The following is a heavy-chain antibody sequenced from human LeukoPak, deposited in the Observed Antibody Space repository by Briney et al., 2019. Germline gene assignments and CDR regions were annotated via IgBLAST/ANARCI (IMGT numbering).Heavy chain of an antibody. J-gene: IGHJ6*03. CDR2: ISGSGGST. CDR1: GFTFSSYA. V-gene: IGHV3-23*01. D-gene: IGHD6-19*01. Sequence: GGSLRLSCAASGFTFSSYAMSWVRQAPGKGLEWVSAISGSGGSTYYADSVKGRFTISRDNAKNSLYLQMNSLRAEDTAVYYCAREEQWLGRSYMDVWGKGTTVTVSS. CDR3: AREEQWLGRSYMDV.